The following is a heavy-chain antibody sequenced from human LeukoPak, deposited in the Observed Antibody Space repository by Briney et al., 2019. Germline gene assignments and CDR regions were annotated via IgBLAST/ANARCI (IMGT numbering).Heavy chain of an antibody. D-gene: IGHD6-13*01. CDR2: IYSGGST. J-gene: IGHJ4*02. CDR1: GFTVSSNY. Sequence: GGSLRLSCAASGFTVSSNYMSWVRQAPGKGLEWFSVIYSGGSTYYADSVKGRFTISRDNSKNTLYLQMNSLRAEDTAVYYCARVSIAAAEGDFYFDYWGQGTLVTVSS. CDR3: ARVSIAAAEGDFYFDY. V-gene: IGHV3-66*01.